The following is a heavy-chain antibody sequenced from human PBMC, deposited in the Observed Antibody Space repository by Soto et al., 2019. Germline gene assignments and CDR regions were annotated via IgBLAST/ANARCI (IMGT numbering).Heavy chain of an antibody. V-gene: IGHV3-23*01. J-gene: IGHJ4*02. CDR1: GFTFRTYA. Sequence: GGSLRLSCAASGFTFRTYAMTWVRQAPGKGLEWVSAISGTGGSTYYADSVKGRFTISRDNSKNTLYLQMNSLRVEDTAVYYCAKYSSSGWYSFEYWGQGTLVTVSS. CDR2: ISGTGGST. CDR3: AKYSSSGWYSFEY. D-gene: IGHD6-19*01.